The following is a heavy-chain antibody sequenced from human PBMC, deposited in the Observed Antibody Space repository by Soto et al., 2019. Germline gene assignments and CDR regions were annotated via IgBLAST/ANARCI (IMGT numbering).Heavy chain of an antibody. CDR2: ISTTSTYI. Sequence: GALSLSGAASGLTLSGDSMNWVRQAPGKGLEWVSSISTTSTYIYYADSVKGRFTISRDNDKNSLHLQMNSLRAEDTAVYYCTRDYVMDVWGQGTTVTVSS. CDR1: GLTLSGDS. V-gene: IGHV3-21*01. CDR3: TRDYVMDV. J-gene: IGHJ6*02.